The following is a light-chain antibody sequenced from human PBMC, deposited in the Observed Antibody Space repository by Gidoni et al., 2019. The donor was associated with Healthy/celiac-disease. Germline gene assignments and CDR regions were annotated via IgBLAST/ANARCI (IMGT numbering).Light chain of an antibody. CDR1: QGISSW. CDR3: QQANCFPFT. V-gene: IGKV1-12*01. J-gene: IGKJ3*01. CDR2: SAS. Sequence: DIQKTQSPSSVSASGGDRVTNTCRASQGISSWLAWYQQKPGKAPTLLIYSASSLQSGVPSRFIGSGSGTDFTLTISSLLPDDFATSYCQQANCFPFTFGPGTKVDIK.